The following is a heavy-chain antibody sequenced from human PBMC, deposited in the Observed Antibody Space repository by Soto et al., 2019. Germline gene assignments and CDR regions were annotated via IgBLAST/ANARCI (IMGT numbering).Heavy chain of an antibody. D-gene: IGHD3-10*01. V-gene: IGHV3-23*01. Sequence: GSLRLSCAASGFTFSSYAMSWVRQAPGKGLEWVSAISGSGGSTYYADSVKGRFTISRDNSKNTLYLQMNSLRAEDTAVYYCAKDLFRANHGSGSLYFDYWGQGTLVTVSS. CDR2: ISGSGGST. J-gene: IGHJ4*02. CDR1: GFTFSSYA. CDR3: AKDLFRANHGSGSLYFDY.